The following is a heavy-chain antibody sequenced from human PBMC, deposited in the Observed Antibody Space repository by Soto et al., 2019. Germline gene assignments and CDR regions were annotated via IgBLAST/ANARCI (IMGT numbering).Heavy chain of an antibody. CDR2: FIPIYGAT. J-gene: IGHJ6*02. D-gene: IGHD6-13*01. V-gene: IGHV1-69*01. CDR1: GGTFSSYA. CDR3: GRDLRRRTKAAPTYFFYGMDV. Sequence: QVQLVQSGAEVKKPGSSVKVSCKASGGTFSSYAITWVRQAPGQGLEWMGGFIPIYGATNYARKFQGRVTITADALSSHDFLGLSRLTKEETGGYLCGRDLRRRTKAAPTYFFYGMDVWGQGTTVTVSS.